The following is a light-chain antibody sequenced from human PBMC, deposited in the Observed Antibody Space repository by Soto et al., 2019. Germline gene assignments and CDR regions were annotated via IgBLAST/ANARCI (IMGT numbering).Light chain of an antibody. CDR1: QSVSSY. Sequence: TQSPTTLSSSLGERHTISWRASQSVSSYLAWYQQKPGQAPRLLIYDASNRATGIPASFSGSGSGTEFNLTISSLQSEDFGVYYCQQYNNWPRATFGGGTKVDIK. CDR3: QQYNNWPRAT. CDR2: DAS. J-gene: IGKJ4*01. V-gene: IGKV3D-15*01.